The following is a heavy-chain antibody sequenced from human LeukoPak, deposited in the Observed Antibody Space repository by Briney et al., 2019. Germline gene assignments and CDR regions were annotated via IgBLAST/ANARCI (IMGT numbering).Heavy chain of an antibody. Sequence: QPGGSLRLSCAASGFTFSSCAMSWLRQAPGKGLEWASGIYYSGVSTYYADSEKRLSTISRDNTKITLYLQISSLTAEETAEYYCAKIPQTTSVGYFDYWGQGNLVTVSS. CDR2: IYYSGVST. D-gene: IGHD4-17*01. CDR1: GFTFSSCA. J-gene: IGHJ4*02. CDR3: AKIPQTTSVGYFDY. V-gene: IGHV3-23*01.